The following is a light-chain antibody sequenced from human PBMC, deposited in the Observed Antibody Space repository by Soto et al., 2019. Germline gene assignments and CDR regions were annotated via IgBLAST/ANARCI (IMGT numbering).Light chain of an antibody. J-gene: IGKJ5*01. Sequence: DIQMTQSPSSLSASVGDIVTITCRASQSIGGYLTWYQQLPGKAPKLLIFAASGLQSGVPSRFSSSGSGTEFTLTISSLQPEDFATYYCQQSYSSPITFGQGTRLEIK. CDR2: AAS. CDR3: QQSYSSPIT. CDR1: QSIGGY. V-gene: IGKV1-39*01.